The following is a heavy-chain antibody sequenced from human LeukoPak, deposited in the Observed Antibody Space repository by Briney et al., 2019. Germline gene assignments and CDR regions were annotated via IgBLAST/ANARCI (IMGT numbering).Heavy chain of an antibody. Sequence: GGSLRLSCAASGFTFSSYEMNWVRQAPGKGLEWVSYISSSGSTIYYADSVKGRFTISRDNAKNSLYLQMNSLRAEDTAVYYCARDLRGAGIRLIDYWGQGTLVTVSS. D-gene: IGHD3-3*02. CDR1: GFTFSSYE. J-gene: IGHJ4*02. CDR2: ISSSGSTI. V-gene: IGHV3-48*03. CDR3: ARDLRGAGIRLIDY.